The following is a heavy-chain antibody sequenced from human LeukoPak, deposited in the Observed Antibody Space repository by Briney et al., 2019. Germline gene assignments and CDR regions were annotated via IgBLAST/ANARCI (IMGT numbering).Heavy chain of an antibody. CDR1: GFTFSSYA. V-gene: IGHV3-64*01. CDR3: ARLATLYSSGWYNPLDY. J-gene: IGHJ4*02. D-gene: IGHD6-19*01. CDR2: ISSNEGST. Sequence: GGSLRLSCAASGFTFSSYAMHWVRQAPGEGLEYVSAISSNEGSTYYANSVKGRFTISRDNFKNTLYLQMGSLRAEDMAVYYCARLATLYSSGWYNPLDYWGQGTLVTVSS.